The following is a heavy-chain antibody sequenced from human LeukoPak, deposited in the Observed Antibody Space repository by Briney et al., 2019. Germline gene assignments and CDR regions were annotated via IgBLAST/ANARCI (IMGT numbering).Heavy chain of an antibody. CDR2: ISYDGSNK. CDR1: GFTFSSYG. D-gene: IGHD3-10*01. Sequence: GRSLRLSCAASGFTFSSYGMHWVRQAPGKGLEWVAVISYDGSNKYYADSVKGRFTISRDNSKNTLYLQMNSLRAEDTAVYYCAKEEYYYGSGSHYWGQGTLVTVSS. J-gene: IGHJ4*02. CDR3: AKEEYYYGSGSHY. V-gene: IGHV3-30*18.